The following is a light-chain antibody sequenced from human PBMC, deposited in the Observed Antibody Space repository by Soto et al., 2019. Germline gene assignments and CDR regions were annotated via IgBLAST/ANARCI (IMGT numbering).Light chain of an antibody. J-gene: IGKJ2*01. V-gene: IGKV3-20*01. CDR2: DAS. Sequence: EFVLTQSPGTLSLSPGERATLSCRASQTVRNNYLAWYQQKPGQAPRLLIYDASSRATGIPDRFSGSGSGTDFTLTISRLEPEDFAVYYCQQYGSSTYTFGQGTKVDI. CDR1: QTVRNNY. CDR3: QQYGSSTYT.